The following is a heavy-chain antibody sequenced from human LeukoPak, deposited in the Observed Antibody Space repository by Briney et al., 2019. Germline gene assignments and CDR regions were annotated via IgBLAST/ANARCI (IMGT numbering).Heavy chain of an antibody. Sequence: PSETLSLTCAVSGGSISSYYWSWIRQPPGKGLEWIGYIYYSGSTNYNPSLKSRVTISVDTSKNQFSLKLSSVTAADTDVYYCARGIWELRHFDYWGQGTLVTVSS. V-gene: IGHV4-59*01. CDR2: IYYSGST. CDR3: ARGIWELRHFDY. J-gene: IGHJ4*02. CDR1: GGSISSYY. D-gene: IGHD1-26*01.